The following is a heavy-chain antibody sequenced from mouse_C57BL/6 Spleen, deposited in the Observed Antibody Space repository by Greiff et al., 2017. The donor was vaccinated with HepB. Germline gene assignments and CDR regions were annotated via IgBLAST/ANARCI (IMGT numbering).Heavy chain of an antibody. V-gene: IGHV1-26*01. D-gene: IGHD1-1*01. Sequence: EVQLQQSGPELVKPGASVKISCKASGYTFTDYYMNWVKQSHGKSLEWIGDINPNNGGTSYNQKFKGKATLTVDKSSSTAYMELRSLTSEDSAVYYCARVLNYYGSNYYAMDYWGQGTSVTVSS. CDR2: INPNNGGT. J-gene: IGHJ4*01. CDR1: GYTFTDYY. CDR3: ARVLNYYGSNYYAMDY.